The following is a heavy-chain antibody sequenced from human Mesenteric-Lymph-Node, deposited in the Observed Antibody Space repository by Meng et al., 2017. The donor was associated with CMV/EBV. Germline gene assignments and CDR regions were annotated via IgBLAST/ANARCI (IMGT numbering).Heavy chain of an antibody. D-gene: IGHD3-10*01. J-gene: IGHJ5*02. V-gene: IGHV3-23*01. CDR2: INDSGGST. Sequence: GESLKISCAASGFTFSTYAMNWVRQAPGKGLEWVSAINDSGGSTYDADSVKGRFTISRDNSKNTLYLLMNSLRAEDKAVYYCAKDKYGSGTNWFDPWGQGTLVTVSS. CDR1: GFTFSTYA. CDR3: AKDKYGSGTNWFDP.